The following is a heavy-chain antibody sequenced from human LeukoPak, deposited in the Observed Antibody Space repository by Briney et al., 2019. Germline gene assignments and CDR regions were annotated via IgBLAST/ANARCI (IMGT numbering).Heavy chain of an antibody. CDR3: AILTVHFDY. J-gene: IGHJ4*02. CDR1: GFTVSNKY. Sequence: LAGVSLRLSCAVSGFTVSNKYMSWVRQAPGKGLEWVSAISGSGGCTYYADSVKGRFTISRDNSKNTLYLQMNSLRAEDTAVYYCAILTVHFDYWGQGTLVTVSS. V-gene: IGHV3-23*01. D-gene: IGHD2/OR15-2a*01. CDR2: ISGSGGCT.